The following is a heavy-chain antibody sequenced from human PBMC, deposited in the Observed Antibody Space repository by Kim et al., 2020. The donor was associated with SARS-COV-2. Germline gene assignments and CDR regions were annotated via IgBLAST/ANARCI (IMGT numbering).Heavy chain of an antibody. CDR1: GFTFSSYA. Sequence: GGSLRLSCAASGFTFSSYAMSWVRQAPGKGLEWVSDISGSGGSTYYADSVKGRFTTSRDNSKNTLYLQMNSLRAEDTAVYYCAKGANARYFDWLSIPDWFDPWGQGTLVTVSS. D-gene: IGHD3-9*01. CDR2: ISGSGGST. CDR3: AKGANARYFDWLSIPDWFDP. J-gene: IGHJ5*02. V-gene: IGHV3-23*01.